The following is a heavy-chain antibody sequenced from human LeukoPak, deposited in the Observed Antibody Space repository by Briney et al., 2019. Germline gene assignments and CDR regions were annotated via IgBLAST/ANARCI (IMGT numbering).Heavy chain of an antibody. CDR2: IYYSGST. CDR1: GGSISNNY. J-gene: IGHJ4*02. Sequence: SETLSLTCTVSGGSISNNYWTWIRKPQAQGLELNGYIYYSGSTNYNPSLKSQVTISTDTSKNQFSLKLSSVTAADTAVYYCARRKAVRPDYYFDYWGQGSLVTVSS. V-gene: IGHV4-59*08. CDR3: ARRKAVRPDYYFDY. D-gene: IGHD6-6*01.